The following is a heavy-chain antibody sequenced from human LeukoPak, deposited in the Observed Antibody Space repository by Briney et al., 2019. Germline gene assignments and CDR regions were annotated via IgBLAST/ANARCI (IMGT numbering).Heavy chain of an antibody. CDR3: ARAYYGSGSYYPAWFDP. CDR1: GFTFSSYT. CDR2: ISYDGSNK. D-gene: IGHD3-10*01. V-gene: IGHV3-30-3*01. J-gene: IGHJ5*02. Sequence: GGSLRLSCPASGFTFSSYTMHWVRQAPGKGLEWVAVISYDGSNKYYADSVKGRFTISRDNSKNTLYLQMNSLRAEDTAVYYCARAYYGSGSYYPAWFDPWGQGTLVTVSS.